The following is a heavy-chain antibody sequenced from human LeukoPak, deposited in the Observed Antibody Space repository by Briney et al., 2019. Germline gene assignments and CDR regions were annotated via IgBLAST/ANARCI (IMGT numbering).Heavy chain of an antibody. J-gene: IGHJ2*01. CDR3: ASGYSNYWYFDL. CDR1: GGSISSYY. CDR2: IYTSGTT. Sequence: SETLSLTCTVSGGSISSYYWSWIRQPAGKGLEWIGHIYTSGTTNYNPSLKSRVTMSVDTSKNQFSLKLSSVTAADTAVYYCASGYSNYWYFDLWGRGTLVTVSS. D-gene: IGHD4-11*01. V-gene: IGHV4-4*07.